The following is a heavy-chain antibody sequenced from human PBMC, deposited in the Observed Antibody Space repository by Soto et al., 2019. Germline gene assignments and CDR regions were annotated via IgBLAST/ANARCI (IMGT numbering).Heavy chain of an antibody. Sequence: SETLSLTCAVSGGSISSGGYSWSWIRQPPGKGLEWIGYIYHSGSTHYNPSLRSRVAISVDRSQNQFSLRLNSVTAADTAVYYCARGDPLYYYGMDVWGQGTTVTVSS. V-gene: IGHV4-30-2*01. CDR1: GGSISSGGYS. CDR3: ARGDPLYYYGMDV. CDR2: IYHSGST. J-gene: IGHJ6*02.